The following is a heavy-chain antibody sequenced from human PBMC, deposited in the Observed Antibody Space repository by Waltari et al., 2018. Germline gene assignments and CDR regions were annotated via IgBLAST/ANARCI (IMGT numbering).Heavy chain of an antibody. J-gene: IGHJ4*02. CDR1: GVSISSSSYY. V-gene: IGHV4-39*01. D-gene: IGHD1-26*01. Sequence: QPQLQESGPGLVKPSETLSLTCTVSGVSISSSSYYWGWVRQPPGKGLEWIGSIYYSGNTSYNPSLQSRVTISVDTSKNQFSLTVRSVTAADTAVYYCARRSSGATRRYFDYWGQGTLVTVSS. CDR3: ARRSSGATRRYFDY. CDR2: IYYSGNT.